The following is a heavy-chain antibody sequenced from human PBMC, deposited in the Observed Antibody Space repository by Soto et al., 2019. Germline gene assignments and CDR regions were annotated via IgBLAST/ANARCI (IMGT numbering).Heavy chain of an antibody. J-gene: IGHJ3*02. CDR1: GASISSYY. CDR3: ARDGGRYYDILSGRAFDI. CDR2: IYYSGST. V-gene: IGHV4-59*12. Sequence: SETLSLTCTVSGASISSYYWNWIRQPPGKGLEWIGYIYYSGSTNYNPSLKSRVTISVDTSKNQFSLKLSSVTAADTAVYYCARDGGRYYDILSGRAFDIWGQGTMVTVSS. D-gene: IGHD3-9*01.